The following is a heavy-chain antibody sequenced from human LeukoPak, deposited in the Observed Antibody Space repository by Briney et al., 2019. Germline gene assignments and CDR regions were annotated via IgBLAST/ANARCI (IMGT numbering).Heavy chain of an antibody. CDR1: GGSISSSDFW. Sequence: PSETLSLTCSVSGGSISSSDFWWGWIRQPPGKGLEWIGSISYGGHTYYSPSLKSRVTLSVDMSKNRFSLKLSSVIAADTALYYCTRSVAWNERFDSWGQGTLVTVSS. D-gene: IGHD1-1*01. CDR3: TRSVAWNERFDS. J-gene: IGHJ4*02. CDR2: ISYGGHT. V-gene: IGHV4-39*01.